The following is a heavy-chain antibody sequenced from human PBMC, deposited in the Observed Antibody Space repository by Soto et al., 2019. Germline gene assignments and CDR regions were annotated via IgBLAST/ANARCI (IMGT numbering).Heavy chain of an antibody. D-gene: IGHD6-19*01. CDR3: ARERGVAPPVAVNTHYYYYMDF. Sequence: QDQLVQSGVEVKKPGASVKVSCKASGYSFTNYGITWVRQAPGQGFEWMGWISAHNGNTNYAQKFQGRVTMTTDASTRTAYLELRSLRSDYTALYSCARERGVAPPVAVNTHYYYYMDFWGKGTTVTVSS. J-gene: IGHJ6*03. CDR2: ISAHNGNT. CDR1: GYSFTNYG. V-gene: IGHV1-18*01.